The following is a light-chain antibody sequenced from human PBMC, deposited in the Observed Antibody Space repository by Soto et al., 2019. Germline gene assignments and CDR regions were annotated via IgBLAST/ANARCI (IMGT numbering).Light chain of an antibody. CDR1: QSVLYTSNNKNY. V-gene: IGKV4-1*01. CDR2: WAS. Sequence: DIVMTQSPDSLAVSLGERATINCKSSQSVLYTSNNKNYLAWYQQKPGQPPKLLIYWASTRESGVPDRFSGSGCETDFTFTISSLQAEDVAVYYCQQYYSSPTWTFGQGTKVDIQ. CDR3: QQYYSSPTWT. J-gene: IGKJ1*01.